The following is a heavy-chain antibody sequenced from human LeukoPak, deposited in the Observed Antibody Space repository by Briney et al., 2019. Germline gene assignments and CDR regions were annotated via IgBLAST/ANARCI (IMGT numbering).Heavy chain of an antibody. CDR1: GGSISSGDYY. CDR2: IHKNVGT. CDR3: ARTFDTSGYYYYYDN. J-gene: IGHJ4*02. D-gene: IGHD3-22*01. Sequence: PSQTLSLTCTVSGGSISSGDYYWSWIRQPPGKGLEWIGYIHKNVGTNYNPSLKSRVTISLDTSKNQFSLKLSSVTAADTAVYYCARTFDTSGYYYYYDNWGQGTLVTVSS. V-gene: IGHV4-61*08.